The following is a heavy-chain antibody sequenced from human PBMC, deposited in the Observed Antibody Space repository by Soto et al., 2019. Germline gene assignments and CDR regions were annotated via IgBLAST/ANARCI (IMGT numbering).Heavy chain of an antibody. CDR1: GYPFTNHY. CDR3: ARDEYHYGSGSSYSTLDD. V-gene: IGHV1-46*01. Sequence: ASVEVSFKASGYPFTNHYIHWVRQGPGQGPEWMGTINPSGGKTDDAQKFKGRVTLTSDTPTSTVYMELRSLRSEDTAIYYCARDEYHYGSGSSYSTLDDWGQGTLVTVSS. D-gene: IGHD3-10*01. J-gene: IGHJ4*02. CDR2: INPSGGKT.